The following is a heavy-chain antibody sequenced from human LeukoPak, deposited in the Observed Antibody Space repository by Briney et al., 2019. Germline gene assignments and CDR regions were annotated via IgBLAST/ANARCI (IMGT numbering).Heavy chain of an antibody. D-gene: IGHD2-15*01. J-gene: IGHJ5*02. CDR1: GFTFSNYG. Sequence: GGSLRLSCAASGFTFSNYGMHWVRQAPGKGLEWVAFIRNDGSNEYYPDSVKGRFTISRDNSRNTLYLQMNSLRPEDTAVYYCAKGGSASHNWFDPWGQGTLVTVSS. CDR2: IRNDGSNE. V-gene: IGHV3-30*02. CDR3: AKGGSASHNWFDP.